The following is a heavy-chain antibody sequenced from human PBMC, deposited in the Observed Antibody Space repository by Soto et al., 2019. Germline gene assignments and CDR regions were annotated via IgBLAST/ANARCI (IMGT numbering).Heavy chain of an antibody. CDR1: GFTFINYA. J-gene: IGHJ4*02. CDR3: VRALYRSATMPCLDH. Sequence: SGGSLRLSCEASGFTFINYAMSWVRQSPGKGLEWVSSISDTGGDSYYADSMDGRFTVSRDNSKNTLYLQINSLRAEDTAIYYCVRALYRSATMPCLDHWAQAALVTV. V-gene: IGHV3-23*01. D-gene: IGHD1-1*01. CDR2: ISDTGGDS.